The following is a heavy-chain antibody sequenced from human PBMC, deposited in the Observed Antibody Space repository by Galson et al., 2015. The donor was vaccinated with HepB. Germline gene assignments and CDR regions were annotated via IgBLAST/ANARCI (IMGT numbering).Heavy chain of an antibody. CDR1: GFTFSSYS. D-gene: IGHD5-18*01. CDR2: ISSSSSYI. Sequence: SLRLSCAASGFTFSSYSMNWVRQAPGKGLEWVSSISSSSSYIYYADSVKGRFTISRDNAKNSLYLQMNSLRAEDTAVYYCARGVRQAGYSYGPHYFDYWGQGTLVTVSS. CDR3: ARGVRQAGYSYGPHYFDY. V-gene: IGHV3-21*01. J-gene: IGHJ4*02.